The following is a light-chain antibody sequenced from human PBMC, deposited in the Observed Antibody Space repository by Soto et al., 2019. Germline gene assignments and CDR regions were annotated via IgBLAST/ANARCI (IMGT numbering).Light chain of an antibody. CDR3: QQYDSYPLT. CDR2: KAS. J-gene: IGKJ4*01. V-gene: IGKV1-5*03. CDR1: QSISSW. Sequence: DFQMTQSPSTLSASVGDRVTITCRASQSISSWLAWYQQKPGKAPKLLIYKASTLQSGVPSRFSGSGSGTEFTLTISSLQPDEFAAYYCQQYDSYPLTFGGGTKVEIK.